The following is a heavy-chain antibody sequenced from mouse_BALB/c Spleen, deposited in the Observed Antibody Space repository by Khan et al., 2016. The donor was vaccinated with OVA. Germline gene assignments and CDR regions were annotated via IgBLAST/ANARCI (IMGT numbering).Heavy chain of an antibody. Sequence: QVQLQQSGAELVRPGTSVKVSCKASGYAFTNYLIEWIKQRPGQGLEWIGVINPGSGGSNYNEKLKGKAKLPADKSSSTAYMQLSSLTSEDSAVYFCAREWGKGSFDYWGQGTTLTVAT. D-gene: IGHD3-3*01. CDR1: GYAFTNYL. V-gene: IGHV1-54*01. J-gene: IGHJ2*01. CDR2: INPGSGGS. CDR3: AREWGKGSFDY.